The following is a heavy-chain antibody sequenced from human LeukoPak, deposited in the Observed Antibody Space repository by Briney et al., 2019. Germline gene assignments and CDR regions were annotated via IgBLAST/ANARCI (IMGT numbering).Heavy chain of an antibody. J-gene: IGHJ4*02. V-gene: IGHV1-46*01. CDR3: ARDQQNCSTTSCYAHGRFDF. D-gene: IGHD2-2*01. CDR1: GYTFTSYD. Sequence: ASVKVSCKASGYTFTSYDINWVRQATGQGLEWMGIINPSGGSTSYAQKFQGRVTVTRDTSTSTVYMELSSLRSEDTAVYYCARDQQNCSTTSCYAHGRFDFWGQGTLVTVSS. CDR2: INPSGGST.